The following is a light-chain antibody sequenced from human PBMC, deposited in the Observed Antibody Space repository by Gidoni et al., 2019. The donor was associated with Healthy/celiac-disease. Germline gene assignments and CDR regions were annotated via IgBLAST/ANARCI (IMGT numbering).Light chain of an antibody. J-gene: IGKJ3*01. CDR1: QSISSL. CDR2: AAS. V-gene: IGKV1-39*01. Sequence: DIQMTQSPSSLSASVGDRVTITCRASQSISSLLNWYQQKPGKAPKLLIYAASSLQSGVPSRFSGSGSGTDFTLTISSLQPEDFATYYCQQSYSTPLTFXPXTKVDIK. CDR3: QQSYSTPLT.